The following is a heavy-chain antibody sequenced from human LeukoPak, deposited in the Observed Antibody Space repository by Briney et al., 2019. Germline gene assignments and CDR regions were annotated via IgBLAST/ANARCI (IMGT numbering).Heavy chain of an antibody. V-gene: IGHV4-34*01. D-gene: IGHD4-17*01. Sequence: SETLSLTCAVYGGSFSGYYWSWIRQPPGKGLEWIGEINHSGSTNYNPSLKSRVTISVDTSKNQFSLKLSSVTAADTAVYYCARDRRAPYGDYGLDYWGQGTLVTVSS. CDR3: ARDRRAPYGDYGLDY. CDR1: GGSFSGYY. CDR2: INHSGST. J-gene: IGHJ4*02.